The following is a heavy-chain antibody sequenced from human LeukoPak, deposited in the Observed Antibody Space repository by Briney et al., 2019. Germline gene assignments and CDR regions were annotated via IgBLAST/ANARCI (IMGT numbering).Heavy chain of an antibody. CDR3: AKDMGSGCYYFRRHLEFDY. Sequence: VGSLRLSCAASGFTFSSYAMSWVRQAPGKGLEWVSAIGGGGGSTYYADSVKGRFTISRDNSKNTLYLQMNSLRAEDTAVYYCAKDMGSGCYYFRRHLEFDYWGQGTLVTVSS. D-gene: IGHD3-10*01. CDR1: GFTFSSYA. V-gene: IGHV3-23*01. J-gene: IGHJ4*02. CDR2: IGGGGGST.